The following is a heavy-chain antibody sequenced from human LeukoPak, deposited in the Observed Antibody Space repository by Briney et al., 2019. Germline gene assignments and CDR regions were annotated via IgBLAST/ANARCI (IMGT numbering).Heavy chain of an antibody. J-gene: IGHJ5*02. CDR1: GFTFSSYA. V-gene: IGHV3-23*01. Sequence: GGSLRLSCAASGFTFSSYAMSWVRQAPGKGLEWVSAISGSGGSTYYADSVKGRFTISRDNSKNTLYPQMNSLRAEDTAVYYCAKLDADIVVVPAASDPWGQGTLVTVSS. CDR2: ISGSGGST. CDR3: AKLDADIVVVPAASDP. D-gene: IGHD2-2*01.